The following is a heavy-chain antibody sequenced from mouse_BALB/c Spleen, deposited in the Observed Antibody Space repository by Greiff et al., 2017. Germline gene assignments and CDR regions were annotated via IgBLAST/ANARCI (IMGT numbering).Heavy chain of an antibody. CDR1: GFTFTDYY. V-gene: IGHV7-3*02. D-gene: IGHD2-1*01. Sequence: EVQLVESGGGLVQPGGSLRLSCATSGFTFTDYYMSWVRQPPGKALEWLGFIRNKANGYTTEYSASVKGRFTISRDNSQSILYLQMNTLRAEDSATYYCARGSFYGNYVWYFDVWGAGTTVTVSS. CDR3: ARGSFYGNYVWYFDV. CDR2: IRNKANGYTT. J-gene: IGHJ1*01.